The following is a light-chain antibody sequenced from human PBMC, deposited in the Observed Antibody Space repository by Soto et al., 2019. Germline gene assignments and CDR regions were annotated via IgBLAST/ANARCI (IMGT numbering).Light chain of an antibody. CDR1: QSVHTF. CDR3: QQYGYSPVMYT. Sequence: EVVLTQSPATLSLSPGDRAALSCKASQSVHTFLAWYQQKPGQAPRLLIYGASNRAAGIPDRFSGSGSGTDFTLTIDSLQPEDFAVYYCQQYGYSPVMYTFGQGTKLEIK. CDR2: GAS. J-gene: IGKJ2*01. V-gene: IGKV3-20*01.